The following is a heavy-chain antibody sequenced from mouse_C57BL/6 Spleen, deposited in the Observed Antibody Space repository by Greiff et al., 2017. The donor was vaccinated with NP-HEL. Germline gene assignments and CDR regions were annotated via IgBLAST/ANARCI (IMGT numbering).Heavy chain of an antibody. Sequence: EVQVVESGGDLVKPGGSLKLSCAASGFTFSSYGMSWVRQTPDKRLEWVATISSGGSYTYYPDSVKGRFTISRDNAKNTLYLQMSSLKSEDTAMYYCARQGSNQSYYAMDYWGQGTSVTVSS. V-gene: IGHV5-6*01. CDR3: ARQGSNQSYYAMDY. J-gene: IGHJ4*01. CDR1: GFTFSSYG. D-gene: IGHD2-5*01. CDR2: ISSGGSYT.